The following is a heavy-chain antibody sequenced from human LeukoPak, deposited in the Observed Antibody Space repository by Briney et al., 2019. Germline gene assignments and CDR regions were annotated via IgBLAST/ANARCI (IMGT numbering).Heavy chain of an antibody. D-gene: IGHD1-7*01. CDR2: ISSSSSYI. V-gene: IGHV3-21*01. J-gene: IGHJ6*03. Sequence: GGSLRLSCAASGFTFSSYSMNWVRQAPGKGLEWVSSISSSSSYIYYADSVKGRFTISRDNAKNSLYLQMNSLRAEDTAVYYCAREGELKTLYYYYYYMDVWGKGTTVTVSS. CDR3: AREGELKTLYYYYYYMDV. CDR1: GFTFSSYS.